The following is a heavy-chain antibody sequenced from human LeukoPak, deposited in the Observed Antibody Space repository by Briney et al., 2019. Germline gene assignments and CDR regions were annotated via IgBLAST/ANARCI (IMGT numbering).Heavy chain of an antibody. D-gene: IGHD3-10*01. CDR3: ARDPGYGLGVDYGDY. Sequence: GGSLRLSCAASGFTVSGNYMSWVRQAPGKGLEWLSVIHRGGNSYYADSVKGRFTISRDSSKNTVFLQMDSLRAEDTAVYYCARDPGYGLGVDYGDYWGQGTLVTVSS. CDR2: IHRGGNS. V-gene: IGHV3-66*01. CDR1: GFTVSGNY. J-gene: IGHJ4*02.